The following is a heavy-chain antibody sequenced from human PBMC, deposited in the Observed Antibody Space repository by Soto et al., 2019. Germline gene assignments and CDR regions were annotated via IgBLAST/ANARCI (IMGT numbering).Heavy chain of an antibody. V-gene: IGHV4-4*07. CDR3: VRDGTKTLRDWFDP. CDR2: IYATGTT. CDR1: GASISGFY. J-gene: IGHJ5*02. Sequence: PSETLSLTCTVSGASISGFYWSWIRKSAGKGLEWTGRIYATGTTDYNPSLKSRVMMSVDTSKKQFSLKLRSVTAADTAVYYCVRDGTKTLRDWFDPWAQGISVTV. D-gene: IGHD1-1*01.